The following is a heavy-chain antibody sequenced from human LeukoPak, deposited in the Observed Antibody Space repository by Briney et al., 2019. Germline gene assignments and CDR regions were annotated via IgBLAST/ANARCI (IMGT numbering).Heavy chain of an antibody. V-gene: IGHV4-59*08. CDR1: GGSISSYY. CDR2: IYYSGST. CDR3: ARHRTSFDP. J-gene: IGHJ5*02. Sequence: SETLSLTCTVSGGSISSYYWSWIRQPPGKGLEWIGYIYYSGSTNYNPSLKSRVTISVDTSKDQFSLKLSSVTAADTAVYYCARHRTSFDPWGQGTLVTVSS.